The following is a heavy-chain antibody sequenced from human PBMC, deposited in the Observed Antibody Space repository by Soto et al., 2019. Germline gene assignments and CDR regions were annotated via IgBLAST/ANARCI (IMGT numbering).Heavy chain of an antibody. J-gene: IGHJ4*02. CDR3: AKDPYGSSGYPRYYFDY. CDR2: ISGSGGST. Sequence: GGSLRLSCAASEFTFSSYAMSWVRQAPGKGLEWVSAISGSGGSTYYADSVKGRFTISRDNSKNTLYLQMNSLRAEDTAVYYYAKDPYGSSGYPRYYFDYWGQGTLVTVSS. CDR1: EFTFSSYA. D-gene: IGHD3-22*01. V-gene: IGHV3-23*01.